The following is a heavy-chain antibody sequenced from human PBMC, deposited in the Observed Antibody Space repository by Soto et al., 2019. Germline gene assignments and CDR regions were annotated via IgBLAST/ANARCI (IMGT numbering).Heavy chain of an antibody. CDR2: ISAFNGNT. D-gene: IGHD4-17*01. V-gene: IGHV1-18*01. CDR3: ASHGDYGGAYGMDV. Sequence: ASVRVSCKASSYTFTNYAWVRQAPGQGLEWMGWISAFNGNTNYAQKFKGRVTMTTDTSTSTAYMELRSLSSDDTAVYYCASHGDYGGAYGMDVWGQGTTVTVSS. J-gene: IGHJ6*02. CDR1: SYTFTNYA.